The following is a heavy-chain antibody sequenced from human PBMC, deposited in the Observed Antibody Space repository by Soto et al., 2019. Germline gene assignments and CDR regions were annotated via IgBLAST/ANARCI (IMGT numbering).Heavy chain of an antibody. CDR3: AGSITMIVVVITGPFDY. J-gene: IGHJ4*02. CDR1: GYTFTIHW. V-gene: IGHV5-51*01. Sequence: PGESLKISCKGSGYTFTIHWIGWVRQMPGKGLEWMGIIYPGDSDTRYSPSFQGQVIISADKSITTAYLQWSSLKASDTAVYYCAGSITMIVVVITGPFDYWGQGTLVTVSS. CDR2: IYPGDSDT. D-gene: IGHD3-22*01.